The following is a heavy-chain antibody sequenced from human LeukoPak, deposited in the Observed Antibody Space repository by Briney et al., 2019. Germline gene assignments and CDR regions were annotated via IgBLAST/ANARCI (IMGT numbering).Heavy chain of an antibody. CDR1: GGSISSANYY. CDR2: IFYSGST. J-gene: IGHJ3*02. V-gene: IGHV4-31*03. Sequence: PSQTLSLTCTVSGGSISSANYYWSWIRQRPGKGLEWIAYIFYSGSTYHNPSLNSRITTSLDTSKNQFSLKLNSVTAADTAVYYCARDRGDGGRDNFDIWGQGTMVTVSS. D-gene: IGHD4-23*01. CDR3: ARDRGDGGRDNFDI.